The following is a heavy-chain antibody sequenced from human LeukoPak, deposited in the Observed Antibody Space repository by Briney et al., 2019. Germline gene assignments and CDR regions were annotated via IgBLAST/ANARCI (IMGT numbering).Heavy chain of an antibody. CDR2: ISFDGSSK. V-gene: IGHV3-30*18. CDR1: GFTFSKYG. J-gene: IGHJ4*02. D-gene: IGHD3-10*01. Sequence: GRSLRLSCAASGFTFSKYGIHWVRQAPGKGLEWVAVISFDGSSKYHADSVKGRFTISRDNSKNTVYLQMNSLRVEDTAVYYCAKDRGFSFASGSSELDYWGQETQVTVSS. CDR3: AKDRGFSFASGSSELDY.